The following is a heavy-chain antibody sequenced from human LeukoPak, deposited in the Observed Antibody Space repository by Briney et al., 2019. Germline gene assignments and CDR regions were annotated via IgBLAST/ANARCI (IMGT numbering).Heavy chain of an antibody. V-gene: IGHV3-7*05. J-gene: IGHJ4*02. D-gene: IGHD6-13*01. CDR1: GFIFSNYW. CDR3: AREQQLVH. Sequence: GGSLRLSCAASGFIFSNYWMSWVRQAPGKGLEWVSNIKQDGSEKYYVDSVKGRFTISRDNAKNSLYLQMNSLRAEDTAMYYCAREQQLVHWGQGTLVTVSS. CDR2: IKQDGSEK.